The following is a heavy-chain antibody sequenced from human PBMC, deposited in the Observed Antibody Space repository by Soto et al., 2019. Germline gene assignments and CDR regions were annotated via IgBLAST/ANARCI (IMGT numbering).Heavy chain of an antibody. D-gene: IGHD2-15*01. CDR1: GYTFTSYG. CDR2: ISAYNGNT. J-gene: IGHJ4*02. CDR3: AMGHHGDYSAAY. V-gene: IGHV1-18*01. Sequence: QVQLVQSGAEVKKPGASVKVSCKASGYTFTSYGISWVRQAPGQGLEWMGWISAYNGNTNYAQKLQGRVTMTTDTATSTASMELSSLRSDDTAVYFCAMGHHGDYSAAYWGQGALVSVSS.